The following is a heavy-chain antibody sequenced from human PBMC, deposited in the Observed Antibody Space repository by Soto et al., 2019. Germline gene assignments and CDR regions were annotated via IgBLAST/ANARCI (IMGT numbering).Heavy chain of an antibody. V-gene: IGHV3-23*01. CDR2: ISGSGGST. Sequence: EVQLLESGGGLVQPGGSLRRSCAASGFTFSSYAMSWVRQAPGKGLEWVSAISGSGGSTYYADSVKGRFTISRDNSKNTLHLQMNSLRAEDTAVYYCAANRGYNYYYGMDVWGQGTTVTVSS. D-gene: IGHD3-22*01. J-gene: IGHJ6*02. CDR3: AANRGYNYYYGMDV. CDR1: GFTFSSYA.